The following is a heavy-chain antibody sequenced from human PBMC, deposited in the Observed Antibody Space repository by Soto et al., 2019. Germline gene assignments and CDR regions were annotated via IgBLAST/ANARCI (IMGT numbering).Heavy chain of an antibody. J-gene: IGHJ4*02. Sequence: PSETLSLTCAVYGGSFSGYYWSWIRQPPGKGLEWIGEINHSGSTNYNPSLKSRVTMSVDTSKNQFSLKLSSVTAADTAVYYCASLIAAAGTRSIDYWGQGTLVTVSS. CDR1: GGSFSGYY. V-gene: IGHV4-34*01. D-gene: IGHD6-13*01. CDR2: INHSGST. CDR3: ASLIAAAGTRSIDY.